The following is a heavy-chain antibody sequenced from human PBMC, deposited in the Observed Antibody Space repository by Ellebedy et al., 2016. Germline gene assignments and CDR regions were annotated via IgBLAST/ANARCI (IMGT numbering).Heavy chain of an antibody. V-gene: IGHV3-9*02. CDR3: ARGVGSGWFDP. D-gene: IGHD2-15*01. J-gene: IGHJ5*02. Sequence: LSLTCEVSGFTPYAYGMHWVRQVPGKGLEWVSGIFWNSGDADYADSVRGRFTTSRDNSKNTLYLQMNSLRAEDTAVYYCARGVGSGWFDPWGQGTLVTVSS. CDR2: IFWNSGDA. CDR1: GFTPYAYG.